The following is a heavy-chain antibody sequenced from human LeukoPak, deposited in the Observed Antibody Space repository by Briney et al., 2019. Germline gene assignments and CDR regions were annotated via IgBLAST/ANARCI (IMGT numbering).Heavy chain of an antibody. D-gene: IGHD3-10*01. V-gene: IGHV1-69*06. CDR2: IIPIFGTA. CDR1: GGTFSSYA. CDR3: ASNYGYGSGSYDYYYYGMDV. J-gene: IGHJ6*04. Sequence: ASVKVSCKASGGTFSSYAISWVRHAPGQGLEWMGGIIPIFGTANYAQKFQGRVTITADKSTSTAYMELSSLRSEDTAVYYCASNYGYGSGSYDYYYYGMDVWGKGTTVTVSS.